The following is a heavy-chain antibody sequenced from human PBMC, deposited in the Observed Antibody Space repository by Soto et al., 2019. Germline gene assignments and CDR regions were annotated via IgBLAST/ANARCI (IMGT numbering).Heavy chain of an antibody. Sequence: GGSLRLSCAASGFTFSSYAMSWVRQAPGKGLEWVSALSGSGGSTYYADSVKGRFTISRDNSKNTLYLQMNSLRAEDTAVYYCARDPRTARPSAMDVWGQGTTVTVSS. D-gene: IGHD6-6*01. CDR2: LSGSGGST. J-gene: IGHJ6*02. V-gene: IGHV3-23*01. CDR3: ARDPRTARPSAMDV. CDR1: GFTFSSYA.